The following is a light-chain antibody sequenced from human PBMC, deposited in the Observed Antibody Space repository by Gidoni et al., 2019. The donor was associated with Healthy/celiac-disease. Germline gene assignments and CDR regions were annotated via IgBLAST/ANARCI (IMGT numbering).Light chain of an antibody. V-gene: IGLV3-1*01. CDR3: QAWDSSTAV. J-gene: IGLJ2*01. Sequence: SYELTQPPSLSVSPGQTASITCSGDKLGDKYACWYQQKPGQSPMLVIYQDSKRHSGIPERFSGSNSGNKAALTISGTQAMDEADYYCQAWDSSTAVFGGGTKLTVL. CDR2: QDS. CDR1: KLGDKY.